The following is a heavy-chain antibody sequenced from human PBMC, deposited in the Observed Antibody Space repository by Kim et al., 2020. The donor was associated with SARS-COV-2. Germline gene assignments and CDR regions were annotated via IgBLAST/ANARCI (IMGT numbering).Heavy chain of an antibody. V-gene: IGHV3-15*01. CDR2: IKSKTDGGTT. J-gene: IGHJ4*02. CDR3: TILPEVEFRELLAPDSS. Sequence: GGSLRLSCAASGFTFSNAWMSWVRQAPGKGLEWVGRIKSKTDGGTTDYAAPVKGRFTISRDDSKNTLYLQMNSLKTEDTAVYYCTILPEVEFRELLAPDSSWGQGTLVTVSS. CDR1: GFTFSNAW. D-gene: IGHD3-10*01.